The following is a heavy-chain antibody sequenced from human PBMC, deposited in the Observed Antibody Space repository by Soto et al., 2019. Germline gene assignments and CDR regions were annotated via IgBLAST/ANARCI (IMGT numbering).Heavy chain of an antibody. CDR1: GFALSTSGVG. CDR2: IYWDDDK. J-gene: IGHJ5*02. CDR3: AHRRGEMTGTTLSFNNWFDP. D-gene: IGHD1-7*01. Sequence: SRPTLVNPTQTLTLTCTFSGFALSTSGVGVGWIRQPPGKALEWLALIYWDDDKRYSPSLKSRLTITKDTSKNQVVLTMTNMDPVDTATYYCAHRRGEMTGTTLSFNNWFDPWGQGTLVTVSS. V-gene: IGHV2-5*02.